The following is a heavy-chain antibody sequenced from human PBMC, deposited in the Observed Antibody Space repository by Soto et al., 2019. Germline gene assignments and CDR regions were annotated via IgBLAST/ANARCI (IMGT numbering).Heavy chain of an antibody. J-gene: IGHJ4*02. Sequence: ASVKVSCKASGYTFTNYGITWVRQAPGQGLEWMGWISAYNGNTQYTQKFQGRVTITRDTSASTAYMELSSLRSEDTAVYYCARVRYGDYDYWGQGTLVTVSS. CDR1: GYTFTNYG. V-gene: IGHV1-18*01. CDR2: ISAYNGNT. D-gene: IGHD4-17*01. CDR3: ARVRYGDYDY.